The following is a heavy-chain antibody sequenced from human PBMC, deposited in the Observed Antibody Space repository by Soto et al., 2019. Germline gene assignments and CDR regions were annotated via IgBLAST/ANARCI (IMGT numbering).Heavy chain of an antibody. CDR2: ISSSSSYI. D-gene: IGHD6-19*01. V-gene: IGHV3-21*01. Sequence: PGGSLRLSCAASGFTFSSYSMNWVRQAPGKGLEWVSSISSSSSYIYYADSVKGRFTISRDNAKNSLYLQMNSLRAEDTAVYYCARGARIAVAGTSFYYYGMDVWGQGTTVTVSS. J-gene: IGHJ6*02. CDR1: GFTFSSYS. CDR3: ARGARIAVAGTSFYYYGMDV.